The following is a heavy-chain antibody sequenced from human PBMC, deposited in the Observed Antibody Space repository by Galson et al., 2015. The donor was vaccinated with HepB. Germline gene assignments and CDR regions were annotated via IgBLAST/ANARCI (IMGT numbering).Heavy chain of an antibody. CDR2: IWFDGSNK. V-gene: IGHV3-33*01. CDR3: ARGISAGDLRPWYFDL. CDR1: GLTFSSSG. D-gene: IGHD7-27*01. Sequence: SLRLSCAASGLTFSSSGMHWVRQAPGKGLEWVSLIWFDGSNKYYGDSVKGRFSISRDNSKKMLYLQMNSLGAEDTAVYYCARGISAGDLRPWYFDLWGRGTLVTVSS. J-gene: IGHJ2*01.